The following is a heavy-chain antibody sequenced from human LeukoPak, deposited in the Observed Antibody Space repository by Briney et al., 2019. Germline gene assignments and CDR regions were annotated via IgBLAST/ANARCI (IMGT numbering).Heavy chain of an antibody. V-gene: IGHV3-15*07. Sequence: GGSLRLSCAASGFTFSNAYMNWVRQAPGKGLEWVGRIKPKTDGETTEYAAPVKGRFPISRDDSKNMPYLQMNSLKTEDTAVYYCIPPLPYSAQGGQGTLVTVSS. CDR1: GFTFSNAY. CDR3: IPPLPYSAQ. J-gene: IGHJ4*02. CDR2: IKPKTDGETT. D-gene: IGHD2-21*01.